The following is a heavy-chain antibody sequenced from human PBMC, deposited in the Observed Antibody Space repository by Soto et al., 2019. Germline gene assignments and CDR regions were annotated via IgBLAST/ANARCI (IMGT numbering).Heavy chain of an antibody. D-gene: IGHD3-22*01. V-gene: IGHV1-46*01. CDR1: GYTFTSYY. J-gene: IGHJ4*02. CDR2: INPSGGST. CDR3: VRDSSGYYYRSMSLDY. Sequence: ASVKVSCKASGYTFTSYYMHWVRQAPGQGLEWMGIINPSGGSTSYAQKFQGRVTMTRDTSTSTVYMELSSLRSEDTAVYYCVRDSSGYYYRSMSLDYWGQGTLVTVSS.